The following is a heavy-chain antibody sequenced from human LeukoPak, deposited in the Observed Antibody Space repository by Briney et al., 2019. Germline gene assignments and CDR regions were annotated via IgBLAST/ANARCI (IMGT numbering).Heavy chain of an antibody. CDR2: IKSKTDGGTA. V-gene: IGHV3-15*01. CDR3: TTAIFTSPPH. Sequence: GGSLRLSCTASGFTFSNAYMSWVRQAPGKGLEWVGRIKSKTDGGTADYAAPVKGRFIISRDDSKNTLYLEMNSLKIEDTAVYYCTTAIFTSPPHWGQGTLVTVSS. CDR1: GFTFSNAY. J-gene: IGHJ4*02. D-gene: IGHD3-16*01.